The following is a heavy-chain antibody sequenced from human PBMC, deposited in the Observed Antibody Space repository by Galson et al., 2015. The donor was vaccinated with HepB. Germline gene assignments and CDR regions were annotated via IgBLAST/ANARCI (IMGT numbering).Heavy chain of an antibody. CDR3: ARRIGTAMITYLMRDV. J-gene: IGHJ6*02. D-gene: IGHD5-18*01. CDR1: GFSFSSYA. CDR2: ISSSSTTK. V-gene: IGHV3-48*02. Sequence: SLRLSCAASGFSFSSYAMNWVRQAPGKGLEWVSSISSSSTTKDYADSVKGRFTISRDNAKNFLYLQMNRLRDEDTAVYYCARRIGTAMITYLMRDVWGQGTTVTVSS.